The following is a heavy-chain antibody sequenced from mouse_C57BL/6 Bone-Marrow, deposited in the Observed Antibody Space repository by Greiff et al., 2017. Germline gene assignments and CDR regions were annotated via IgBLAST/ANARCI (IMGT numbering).Heavy chain of an antibody. CDR1: GFTFSSYG. Sequence: EVKLMESGGDLVKPGGSLKLSCAASGFTFSSYGMSWVRQTPDKRLEWVGTISSGGSYTYYPDSVKGRFTISRDNAKNTLYRQMSRLKSEDTAMYDCARQRTGYYFDYWGQGTTLTVSS. V-gene: IGHV5-6*01. CDR3: ARQRTGYYFDY. D-gene: IGHD4-1*01. J-gene: IGHJ2*01. CDR2: ISSGGSYT.